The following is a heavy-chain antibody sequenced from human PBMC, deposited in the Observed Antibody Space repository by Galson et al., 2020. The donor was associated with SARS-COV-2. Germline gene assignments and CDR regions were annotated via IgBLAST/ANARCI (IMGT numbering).Heavy chain of an antibody. V-gene: IGHV4-59*01. CDR1: GGSISSYY. CDR3: AGDSYYYDSSGYGANWFDP. Sequence: SQTLSLTCTVSGGSISSYYWSWIRQPPGKGLEWIGYIYYSGSTNYNPSLKSRVTISVDTSKNQFSLKLSSVTAADTAVYYCAGDSYYYDSSGYGANWFDPWGQGTLVTVSS. CDR2: IYYSGST. J-gene: IGHJ5*02. D-gene: IGHD3-22*01.